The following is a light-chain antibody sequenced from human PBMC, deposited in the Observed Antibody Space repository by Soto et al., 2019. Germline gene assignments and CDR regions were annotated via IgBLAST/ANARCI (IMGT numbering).Light chain of an antibody. V-gene: IGLV2-14*01. CDR2: DVS. CDR3: GSYKNSSNHG. CDR1: SSDVGAYNY. J-gene: IGLJ1*01. Sequence: QSVLTQPASVSGSPGQSITISCTGTSSDVGAYNYVSWYQQHPGKAPKLMIYDVSHRPSGVSHRFSGSKSGNTASLTISGLQAEDEADYYCGSYKNSSNHGFGTGPKVTXL.